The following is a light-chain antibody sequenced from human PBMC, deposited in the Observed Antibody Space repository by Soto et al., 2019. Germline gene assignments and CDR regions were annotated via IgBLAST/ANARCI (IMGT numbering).Light chain of an antibody. V-gene: IGLV1-47*01. Sequence: QSALTQPPSASGTPGQRVTIPCSGSRSNIGSNYVYWYQQLPGTAPKVLIYRNNQRPSGVPDRFSGSKSGASASLAIRGLRSEDEGDYYWAAWDDSLGGHYGVGTGTQFAGL. CDR1: RSNIGSNY. J-gene: IGLJ1*01. CDR3: AAWDDSLGGHYG. CDR2: RNN.